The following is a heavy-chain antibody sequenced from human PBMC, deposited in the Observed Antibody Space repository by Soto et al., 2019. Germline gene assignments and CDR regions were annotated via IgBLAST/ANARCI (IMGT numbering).Heavy chain of an antibody. J-gene: IGHJ5*02. Sequence: EVQLVESGGGLVQPGGSLRLSCVASGFTFRSYWMSWVRQAPGKGLEWVANINEDESEKNYVDSVKGRFTISRDNAKNSLYLQMNSLRAEDTAMYFCARGDFYSVDLWGQGTLVTVSP. CDR2: INEDESEK. D-gene: IGHD4-4*01. V-gene: IGHV3-7*05. CDR1: GFTFRSYW. CDR3: ARGDFYSVDL.